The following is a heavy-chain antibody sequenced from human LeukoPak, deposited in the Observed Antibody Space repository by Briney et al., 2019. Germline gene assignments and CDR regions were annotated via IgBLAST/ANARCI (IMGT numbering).Heavy chain of an antibody. D-gene: IGHD5-12*01. Sequence: SVKVSCKASGGTFSSYAISWVRQAPGQGLEWMGGIIPILGTANHAQKFQGRVTITADESTSTAYMELSSLRSEDTAVYYCARGYIVATISNWFDPWGQGTLVTVSS. CDR2: IIPILGTA. CDR1: GGTFSSYA. V-gene: IGHV1-69*13. J-gene: IGHJ5*02. CDR3: ARGYIVATISNWFDP.